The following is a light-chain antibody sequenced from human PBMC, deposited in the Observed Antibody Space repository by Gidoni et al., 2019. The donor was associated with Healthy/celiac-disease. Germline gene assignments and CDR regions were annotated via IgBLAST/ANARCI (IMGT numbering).Light chain of an antibody. J-gene: IGKJ2*04. Sequence: DIQMTQSPSSLSASVGDRVTITCQASQDISNYLNWYQQKPGKAPKLLIYDASNLETGVPSRFSGSGSGTDFTFTISSLQPEDIATYYCQQYDNLPPMCXFXQGTXLEIK. CDR1: QDISNY. CDR3: QQYDNLPPMCX. CDR2: DAS. V-gene: IGKV1-33*01.